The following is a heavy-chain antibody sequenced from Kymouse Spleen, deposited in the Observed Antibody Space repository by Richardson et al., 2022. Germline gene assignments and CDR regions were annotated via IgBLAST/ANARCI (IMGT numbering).Heavy chain of an antibody. CDR3: ARYYDISYGMDV. D-gene: IGHD3-9*01. CDR1: GFTFSSYW. Sequence: EVQLVESGGGLVQPGGSLRLSCAASGFTFSSYWMHWVRQAPGKGLVWVSRINSDGSSTSYADSVKGRFTISRDNAKNTLYLQMNSLRAEDTAVYYCARYYDISYGMDVWGQGTTVTVSS. J-gene: IGHJ6*02. CDR2: INSDGSST. V-gene: IGHV3-74*01.